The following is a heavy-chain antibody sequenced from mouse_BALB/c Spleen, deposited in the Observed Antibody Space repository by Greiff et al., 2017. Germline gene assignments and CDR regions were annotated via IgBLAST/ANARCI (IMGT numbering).Heavy chain of an antibody. Sequence: EVKLMESGGGLVKPGGSLKLSCAASGFTFSSYAMSWVRQTPEKRLEWVASISSGGSTYYPDSVKGRFTISRDNARNILYLQMSSLRSEDTAMYYCARYGSYAMDYWGQGTSVTVSS. D-gene: IGHD2-2*01. CDR2: ISSGGST. CDR3: ARYGSYAMDY. CDR1: GFTFSSYA. V-gene: IGHV5-6-5*01. J-gene: IGHJ4*01.